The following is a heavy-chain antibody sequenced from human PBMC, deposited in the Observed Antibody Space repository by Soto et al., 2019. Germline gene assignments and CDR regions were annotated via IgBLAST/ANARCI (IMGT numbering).Heavy chain of an antibody. J-gene: IGHJ4*02. Sequence: GESLKISCAASGFSFRSYGMHWVRQAPGKGLEWVGVISGDGDNKYYSESVKGRFTISRDDSKNILYLQVDSLRPEDAAVYYCAKDRATMVIKYCFETWGQGTLVTVSS. V-gene: IGHV3-30*18. CDR3: AKDRATMVIKYCFET. CDR2: ISGDGDNK. CDR1: GFSFRSYG. D-gene: IGHD3-22*01.